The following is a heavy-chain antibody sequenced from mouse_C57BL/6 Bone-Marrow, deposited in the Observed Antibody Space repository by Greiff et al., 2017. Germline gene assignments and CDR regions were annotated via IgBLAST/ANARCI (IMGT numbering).Heavy chain of an antibody. CDR2: IRLKSDNYAT. J-gene: IGHJ4*01. D-gene: IGHD2-4*01. Sequence: EVMLVETGGGLVQPGGSMKLSCVASGFTFSNYWMNWVRQSPEKGLEWVAQIRLKSDNYATHYAESVKGRFTISRDDSKSSVYLQMNNLRAEDTGIYYCTGGLRQGEAMDYWGQGTSVTVSS. CDR1: GFTFSNYW. V-gene: IGHV6-3*01. CDR3: TGGLRQGEAMDY.